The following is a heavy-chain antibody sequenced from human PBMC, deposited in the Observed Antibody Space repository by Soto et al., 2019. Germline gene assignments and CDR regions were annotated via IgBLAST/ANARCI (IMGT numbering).Heavy chain of an antibody. D-gene: IGHD2-21*02. Sequence: PRGSLRLSCAASGFTFSSYTLNWVRRAPGKGLEWVATSSDRRTGNTHYSDSVRGRFTLSRDYSRNILFLQMDSLRADDTALYYCTTWLTAHFDYWGRGTQVTVSS. CDR1: GFTFSSYT. V-gene: IGHV3-23*01. CDR2: SSDRRTGNT. J-gene: IGHJ4*02. CDR3: TTWLTAHFDY.